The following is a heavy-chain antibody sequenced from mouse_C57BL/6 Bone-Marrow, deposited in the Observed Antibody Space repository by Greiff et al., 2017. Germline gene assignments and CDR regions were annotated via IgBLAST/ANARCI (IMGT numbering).Heavy chain of an antibody. Sequence: VHLQQPGAELVKPGASVKMSCKASGYAFTSYWITWVKQRPGQGLEWIGDIYPGSGSTNYNEKFKSKATLTVDTSSSTAYMQLSRLTSADSAVXVCSRGKLRLQAMDYWGQGTSVTVSS. J-gene: IGHJ4*01. V-gene: IGHV1-55*01. CDR3: SRGKLRLQAMDY. D-gene: IGHD3-2*02. CDR2: IYPGSGST. CDR1: GYAFTSYW.